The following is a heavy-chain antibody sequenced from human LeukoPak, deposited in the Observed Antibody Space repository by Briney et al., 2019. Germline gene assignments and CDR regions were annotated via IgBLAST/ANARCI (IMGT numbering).Heavy chain of an antibody. CDR1: GGSISSSNYY. Sequence: SETLSPTCTVSGGSISSSNYYWGWIRQPRGKGLEWIGNIYYSGSTYYNPSLKSRVTISVDTSKNQFSLKLSSVTAADTAVYYCARVYNWFDPWGQGTLVTVSS. CDR2: IYYSGST. V-gene: IGHV4-39*01. CDR3: ARVYNWFDP. J-gene: IGHJ5*02.